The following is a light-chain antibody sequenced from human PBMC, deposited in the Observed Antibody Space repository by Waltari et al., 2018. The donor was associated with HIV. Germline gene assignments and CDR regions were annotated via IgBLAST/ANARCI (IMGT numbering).Light chain of an antibody. J-gene: IGKJ2*01. CDR2: RAS. V-gene: IGKV1-5*03. CDR1: QSISTW. CDR3: QQYSSYLT. Sequence: DIQMTQSPSILSASLGDRVTIPCRASQSISTWLAWYQRKPGKAPKLLIYRASTLQKGVPSRFSGTGSGTEFTLTITNLQPDDFATYYCQQYSSYLTFGPGTKLEIK.